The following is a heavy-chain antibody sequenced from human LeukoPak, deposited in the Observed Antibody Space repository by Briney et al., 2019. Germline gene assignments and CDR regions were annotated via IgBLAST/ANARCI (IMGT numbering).Heavy chain of an antibody. D-gene: IGHD3-10*01. V-gene: IGHV3-11*01. CDR1: GFTFSDYY. J-gene: IGHJ4*02. CDR3: ARCGTPLLWFGEPHFDY. Sequence: GGSLRLSCAASGFTFSDYYMSWIRQAPGEGLEGVSYISSSGSTIYYADSVKGRFTISRDNAKNSLYLQMNSLRAEDTAVYYCARCGTPLLWFGEPHFDYWGQGTLVTVSS. CDR2: ISSSGSTI.